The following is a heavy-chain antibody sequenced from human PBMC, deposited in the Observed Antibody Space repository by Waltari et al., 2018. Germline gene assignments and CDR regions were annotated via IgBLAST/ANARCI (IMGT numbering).Heavy chain of an antibody. CDR2: IYSGGST. Sequence: EVQLVESGGGLIQPGGSLRLSCAASGFTVSSNYMSWVRQAPGKGLEWVSVIYSGGSTYYADSVKGRFTISRDNSKNTLYLQMNSLRAEDTAVYYCARAEKQWLVHFDYWGQGTLVTVSS. J-gene: IGHJ4*02. CDR1: GFTVSSNY. CDR3: ARAEKQWLVHFDY. D-gene: IGHD6-19*01. V-gene: IGHV3-53*01.